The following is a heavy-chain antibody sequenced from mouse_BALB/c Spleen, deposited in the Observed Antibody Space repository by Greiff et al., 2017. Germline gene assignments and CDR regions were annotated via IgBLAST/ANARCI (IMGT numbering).Heavy chain of an antibody. CDR1: GYTFTSYW. V-gene: IGHV1S22*01. D-gene: IGHD1-2*01. Sequence: LQHPGSELVRPGASVTLSCKASGYTFTSYWMHWVKQRPGQGLEWIGNIYPGSGSTNYDEKFKSKATLTVDTASSTAYMQLSSLTSEDSAVYDCTRGVIHYYGYAMDYWGQGTSVTVSS. J-gene: IGHJ4*01. CDR3: TRGVIHYYGYAMDY. CDR2: IYPGSGST.